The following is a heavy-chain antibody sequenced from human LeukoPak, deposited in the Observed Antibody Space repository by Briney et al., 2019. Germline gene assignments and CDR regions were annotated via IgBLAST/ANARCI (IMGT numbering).Heavy chain of an antibody. CDR1: GFTFSNYE. D-gene: IGHD3-10*01. V-gene: IGHV3-48*03. Sequence: TGGSLRLSCVVSGFTFSNYEMNWVRQAPGKGLEWLSYISSGSRTLKYADSVKGRLTISRDNAKNSLYLQMTSLRAEDTALYYCARDQTGSDAFDIWGRGTMVTVSS. CDR3: ARDQTGSDAFDI. J-gene: IGHJ3*02. CDR2: ISSGSRTL.